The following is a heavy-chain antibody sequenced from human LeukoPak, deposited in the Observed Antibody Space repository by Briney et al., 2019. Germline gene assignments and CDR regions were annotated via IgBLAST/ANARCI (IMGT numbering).Heavy chain of an antibody. Sequence: SETLSLTCAVYGGSFSGYYWSWIRQPPGKGLEWIGEINHSGSTNYNPSLKSRVTISVDTSKNQFSLKLSSVTAADTAVYYCAREVTTPPESSPGDYWGQGTLVTVSS. CDR1: GGSFSGYY. D-gene: IGHD1-1*01. CDR2: INHSGST. V-gene: IGHV4-34*01. CDR3: AREVTTPPESSPGDY. J-gene: IGHJ4*02.